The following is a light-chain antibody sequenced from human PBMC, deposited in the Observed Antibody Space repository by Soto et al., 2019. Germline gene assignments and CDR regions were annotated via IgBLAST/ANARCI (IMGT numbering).Light chain of an antibody. CDR3: QLYSGSPWT. CDR2: SVS. CDR1: QTISHKY. V-gene: IGKV3-20*01. Sequence: VVLTQSPGTLSLSPGERATLSCRASQTISHKYLAWFQQKAGPAPRLLIHSVSVRTTGAPDRFSGSGSGTDFTLTISRLEPEDFAVYYCQLYSGSPWTFGQGTKVEV. J-gene: IGKJ1*01.